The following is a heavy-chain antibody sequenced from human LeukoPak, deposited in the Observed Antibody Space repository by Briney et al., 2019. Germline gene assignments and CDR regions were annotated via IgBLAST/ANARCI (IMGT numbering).Heavy chain of an antibody. CDR3: VRVADSGYFDY. Sequence: ASVKVSCKASGGTFSSYAISWVRQAPGQGLEWMGRIIPILGIANYAQKFQGRVTITADKSTSTAYMELSSLRSEDTAVYYCVRVADSGYFDYWGQGTLVTVSS. CDR2: IIPILGIA. V-gene: IGHV1-69*04. D-gene: IGHD3-10*01. J-gene: IGHJ4*02. CDR1: GGTFSSYA.